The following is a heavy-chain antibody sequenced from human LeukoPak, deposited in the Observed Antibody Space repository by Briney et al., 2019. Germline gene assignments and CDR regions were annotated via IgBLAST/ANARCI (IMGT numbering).Heavy chain of an antibody. J-gene: IGHJ3*02. Sequence: GASVKVSCKASGYTFTGYYMHWVRQAPGQGLEWMGWINPNSGGTNYAQKFQGRVTMTRDTSISTAYMELSRLRSDDTAVYYCARDSIETTGTTCPCDFDIWGQGTMVTVSS. V-gene: IGHV1-2*02. CDR3: ARDSIETTGTTCPCDFDI. D-gene: IGHD1-1*01. CDR1: GYTFTGYY. CDR2: INPNSGGT.